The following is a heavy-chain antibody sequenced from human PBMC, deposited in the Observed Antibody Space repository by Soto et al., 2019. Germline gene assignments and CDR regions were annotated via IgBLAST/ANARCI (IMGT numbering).Heavy chain of an antibody. CDR3: ARDVYKGGYYLDY. D-gene: IGHD3-16*01. CDR1: GYTFTNYA. J-gene: IGHJ4*02. CDR2: INAGNGNT. V-gene: IGHV1-3*01. Sequence: QVQLVQSGAEVKKPGASVKVSCKASGYTFTNYAIHWVRQAPGQRLEWMGWINAGNGNTKYSQKFQGRVTITRDTSASTAYMELSSLRSEDTAVYYCARDVYKGGYYLDYWGQGTLVTVSS.